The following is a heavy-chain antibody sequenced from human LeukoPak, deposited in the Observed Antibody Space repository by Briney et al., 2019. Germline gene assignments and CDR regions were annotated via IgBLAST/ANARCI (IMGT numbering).Heavy chain of an antibody. V-gene: IGHV3-30*18. CDR2: ISYDGSNK. Sequence: PGRSLRLSCAASGFTFSSYGMHWVRQAPGKGLEWVAVISYDGSNKYYADSVKGRFTISRDNSKNTLYLQMNSLRAEDTAVYYCAKEPTGYSSGCLDYWGQGTLVTVSS. J-gene: IGHJ4*02. CDR1: GFTFSSYG. D-gene: IGHD6-19*01. CDR3: AKEPTGYSSGCLDY.